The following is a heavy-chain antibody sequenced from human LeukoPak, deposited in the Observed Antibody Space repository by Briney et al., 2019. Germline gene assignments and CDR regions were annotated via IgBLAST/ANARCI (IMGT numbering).Heavy chain of an antibody. D-gene: IGHD1-14*01. CDR2: ISAYNGNT. V-gene: IGHV1-18*04. CDR3: ARVPELGRSVDY. J-gene: IGHJ4*02. Sequence: ASVKVSCKASGYTFTSYGISWVRQAPGQGLGWMGWISAYNGNTNYAQKLQGRVTMTTDTSTSTAYMELRSLRSDDTAVCYCARVPELGRSVDYWGQGTLVTVSS. CDR1: GYTFTSYG.